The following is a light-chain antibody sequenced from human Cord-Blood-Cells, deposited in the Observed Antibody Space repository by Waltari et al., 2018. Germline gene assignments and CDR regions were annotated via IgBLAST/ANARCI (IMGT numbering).Light chain of an antibody. Sequence: QSALTQPASVSGSPGQSITISCTGTSSDVGGYNYVSWYQQHPGKAPKLMIYDVSNRPPGVSNRFSGSKSGNTASLTSSGLQAEDEADYYCSSYTSSSTLGVFGGGTKLTVL. CDR1: SSDVGGYNY. J-gene: IGLJ3*02. CDR3: SSYTSSSTLGV. CDR2: DVS. V-gene: IGLV2-14*01.